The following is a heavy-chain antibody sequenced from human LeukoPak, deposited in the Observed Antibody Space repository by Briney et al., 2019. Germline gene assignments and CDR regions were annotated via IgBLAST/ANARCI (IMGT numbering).Heavy chain of an antibody. J-gene: IGHJ4*02. CDR2: VHSSGHT. Sequence: SETLSLTCSVAGGFISSDYWAWIRQTPGKGLEWIAYVHSSGHTSYSPSLKSRLAISMDASKNQFFLKLTSVTAADTAIYYCANYGPGSYYKAFDYWGQGTLVTVSS. V-gene: IGHV4-59*01. CDR3: ANYGPGSYYKAFDY. CDR1: GGFISSDY. D-gene: IGHD3-10*01.